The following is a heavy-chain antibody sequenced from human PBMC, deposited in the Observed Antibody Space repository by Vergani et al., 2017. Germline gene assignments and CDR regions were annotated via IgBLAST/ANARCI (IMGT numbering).Heavy chain of an antibody. CDR1: GFTFSTYA. CDR3: AKDRYSSSSGDWFDP. J-gene: IGHJ5*02. D-gene: IGHD6-6*01. CDR2: ISSDGGST. V-gene: IGHV3-23*01. Sequence: EVQLLESGGGLVQPGGSLRLSCAASGFTFSTYAMTWVRQAPGKGLEWVSTISSDGGSTYYADSVKGRFTISRDNSKNTLSLQMNSLTAEDTAIYYCAKDRYSSSSGDWFDPWGQGTLVTVSS.